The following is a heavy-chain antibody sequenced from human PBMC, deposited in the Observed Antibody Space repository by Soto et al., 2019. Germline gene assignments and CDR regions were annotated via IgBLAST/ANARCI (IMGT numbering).Heavy chain of an antibody. CDR3: ARSTYCNGGSCYPQY. CDR1: GFTFSDYG. D-gene: IGHD2-15*01. Sequence: GGSLRLSCEGPGFTFSDYGFHWVRQAPGKGLEWVAMISYDGSDRYYRDSVQGRFTISRDDSKNTVFLQMNSLRTEDTAMYYCARSTYCNGGSCYPQYWGPGTLVT. V-gene: IGHV3-30*03. CDR2: ISYDGSDR. J-gene: IGHJ4*02.